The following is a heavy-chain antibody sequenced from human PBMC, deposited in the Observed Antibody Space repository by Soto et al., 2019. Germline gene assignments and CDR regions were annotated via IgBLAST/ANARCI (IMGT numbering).Heavy chain of an antibody. CDR1: GFTFDDYA. V-gene: IGHV3-9*01. D-gene: IGHD4-17*01. J-gene: IGHJ6*03. CDR2: ISWNSGSI. CDR3: AKDSTAAYHYYMDV. Sequence: GGSLRLSCAASGFTFDDYAMHWVRQAPGKGLEWVSGISWNSGSIGYADSVKGRFTISRDNAKNSLYLQMNSLRAEDTALYYCAKDSTAAYHYYMDVWGKGTTVTVSS.